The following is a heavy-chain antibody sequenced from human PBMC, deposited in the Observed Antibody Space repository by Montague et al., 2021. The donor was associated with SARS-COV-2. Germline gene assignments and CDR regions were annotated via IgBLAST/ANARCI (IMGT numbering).Heavy chain of an antibody. Sequence: SLRLSCAASGFTFSSYAMTWVRQAPGRGLEWVSAISGSGGYTYYADSVKGRFTISRDNSKNMPYLQMSSLRVEDTATYYCAKNKLGPTPTDAFDLWGQGTMVTVSS. V-gene: IGHV3-23*01. CDR2: ISGSGGYT. CDR1: GFTFSSYA. J-gene: IGHJ3*01. D-gene: IGHD1-26*01. CDR3: AKNKLGPTPTDAFDL.